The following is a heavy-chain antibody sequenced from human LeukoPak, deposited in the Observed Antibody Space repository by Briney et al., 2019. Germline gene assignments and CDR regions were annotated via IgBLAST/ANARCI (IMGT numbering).Heavy chain of an antibody. D-gene: IGHD5-24*01. J-gene: IGHJ4*02. CDR2: IYYSGST. CDR1: GGSISSSSYY. V-gene: IGHV4-39*01. Sequence: PSETLSLTCTVSGGSISSSSYYWGWIRQPPGKGLEWIGSIYYSGSTYYNPSLKSRVTISVDTSKNQFSLKLSSVTAADTAVYYCARWGTNDGMATMYFDYWGQGTLVTVSS. CDR3: ARWGTNDGMATMYFDY.